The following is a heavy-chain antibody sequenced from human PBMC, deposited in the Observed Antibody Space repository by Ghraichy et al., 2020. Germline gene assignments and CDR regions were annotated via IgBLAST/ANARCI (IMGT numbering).Heavy chain of an antibody. V-gene: IGHV4-39*01. CDR3: EGQYCSSTSCYGGLVDYYGMDV. CDR1: GGSITSNIYY. Sequence: SETSLTCTVSGGSITSNIYYWGWIRQPPGKGLEWIGSIHYSGSTYYAPSLESRVTISVDTSNNQFSLKLSSVTAADTAVYYCEGQYCSSTSCYGGLVDYYGMDVWGQGTTVTVSS. J-gene: IGHJ6*02. CDR2: IHYSGST. D-gene: IGHD2-2*01.